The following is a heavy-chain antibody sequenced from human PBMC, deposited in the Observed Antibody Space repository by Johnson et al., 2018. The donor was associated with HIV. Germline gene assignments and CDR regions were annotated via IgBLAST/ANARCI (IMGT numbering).Heavy chain of an antibody. CDR1: GFTFSSYA. Sequence: VQLVESGGGVVQPGGSLRLSCAASGFTFSSYAMSWVRQAPGKGLEWVAGISGSGDTTYYADSVKGRFTISRDNSKNMLYLQMNSLRGEDTAVYYCAKERLALLSNVWGSVDAFDMWGQGTMVTVSS. D-gene: IGHD3-16*01. V-gene: IGHV3-23*04. CDR2: ISGSGDTT. J-gene: IGHJ3*02. CDR3: AKERLALLSNVWGSVDAFDM.